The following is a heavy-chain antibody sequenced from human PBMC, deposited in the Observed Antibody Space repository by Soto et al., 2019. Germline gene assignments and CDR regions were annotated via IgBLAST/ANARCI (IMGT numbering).Heavy chain of an antibody. CDR1: GGTFSSYA. J-gene: IGHJ4*02. D-gene: IGHD6-13*01. CDR2: IIPIFGTA. CDR3: AGGIAEARYFEY. Sequence: QVQLVQSGAEVKKPGSSVKVSCKASGGTFSSYAISWVRQAPGQGLEWMGGIIPIFGTANYAQKFQCRVTITASEAPSRAYREMSSLRAAETAVYYCAGGIAEARYFEYWGQGTLGTFSS. V-gene: IGHV1-69*01.